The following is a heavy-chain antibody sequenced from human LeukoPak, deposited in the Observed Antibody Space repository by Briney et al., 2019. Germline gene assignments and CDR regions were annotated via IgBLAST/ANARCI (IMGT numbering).Heavy chain of an antibody. CDR1: GVTFSSYW. V-gene: IGHV3-74*01. J-gene: IGHJ5*02. D-gene: IGHD2-2*01. Sequence: GGSLRLSCAASGVTFSSYWMHWVRQAPGKGLVWVSRINSDGSSTSYADSVKGRFTISRDNAKNTLYLQMNSLRAEDTAVYYCARGWACSSTSCYGPPDWFDPWGQGTLVTVSS. CDR3: ARGWACSSTSCYGPPDWFDP. CDR2: INSDGSST.